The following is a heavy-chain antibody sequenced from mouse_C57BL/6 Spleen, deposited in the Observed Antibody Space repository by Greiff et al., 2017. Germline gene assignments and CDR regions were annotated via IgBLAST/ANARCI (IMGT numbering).Heavy chain of an antibody. D-gene: IGHD2-4*01. V-gene: IGHV5-4*03. Sequence: EVKVVESGGGLVKPGGSLKLSCAASGFTFSSYAMSWVRQTPEKRLEWVATISDGGSYTYYPDNVKGRFTISRDNAKNNLYLQMSHLKSEDTAMYYCASYDYEGFAYWGQGTLVTVSA. CDR1: GFTFSSYA. CDR3: ASYDYEGFAY. CDR2: ISDGGSYT. J-gene: IGHJ3*01.